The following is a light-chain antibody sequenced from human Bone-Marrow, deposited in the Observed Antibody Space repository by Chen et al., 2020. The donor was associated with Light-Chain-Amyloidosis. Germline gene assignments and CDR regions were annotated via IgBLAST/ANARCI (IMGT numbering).Light chain of an antibody. CDR1: SGSIATNY. J-gene: IGLJ3*02. Sequence: NFMLTQPHSVSVSPGKTVILSYTRSSGSIATNYVQWYQQRPGSSPTTVIYEDDQRPSGVPDRFSGSIDRSSNSASLTISGLKTEDEADYYCQSYQGSSQGVFGGGTKLTVL. CDR3: QSYQGSSQGV. CDR2: EDD. V-gene: IGLV6-57*01.